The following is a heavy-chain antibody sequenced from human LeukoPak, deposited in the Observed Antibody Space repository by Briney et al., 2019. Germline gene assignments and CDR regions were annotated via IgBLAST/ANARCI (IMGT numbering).Heavy chain of an antibody. Sequence: PSETLSLTCAVDGGSFSGYYWSWIRQPLGKGPEWIGAINHSGSTNYNPSLKSRVTISVDTSKNQFSLKLSSVTAADTAVYYCARGPAPLYSSSWYRRGAFDIWGQGTMVTVSS. CDR1: GGSFSGYY. V-gene: IGHV4-34*01. J-gene: IGHJ3*02. CDR2: INHSGST. CDR3: ARGPAPLYSSSWYRRGAFDI. D-gene: IGHD6-13*01.